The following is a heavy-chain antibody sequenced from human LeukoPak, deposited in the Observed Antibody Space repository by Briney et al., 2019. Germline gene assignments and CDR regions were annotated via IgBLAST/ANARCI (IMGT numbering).Heavy chain of an antibody. CDR3: ARVLIGPGYGGNSDRSFDF. Sequence: SETLSLTCTVSVYSISSGYYWGWIRQPPGKGLEWIGGVYHSGSTYYNPSLKSRVTISVDTSKNQFSLKLSSVTAADTAVYYCARVLIGPGYGGNSDRSFDFWGQGTLVTVSS. V-gene: IGHV4-38-2*02. D-gene: IGHD4-23*01. J-gene: IGHJ4*02. CDR1: VYSISSGYY. CDR2: VYHSGST.